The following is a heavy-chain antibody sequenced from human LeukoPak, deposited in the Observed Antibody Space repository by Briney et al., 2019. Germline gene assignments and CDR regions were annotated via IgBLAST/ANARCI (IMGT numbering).Heavy chain of an antibody. CDR2: IYYSGST. J-gene: IGHJ6*03. CDR3: VSGYYYYMDV. Sequence: SETLSLTCTVSGGSISSSSYYWGWIRQPPGKGLEWIGSIYYSGSTYYNPSLKSRVTISVDTSKNQFSLKLSSVTAADAAVYYCVSGYYYYMDVWGKGTTVTVSS. CDR1: GGSISSSSYY. V-gene: IGHV4-39*07.